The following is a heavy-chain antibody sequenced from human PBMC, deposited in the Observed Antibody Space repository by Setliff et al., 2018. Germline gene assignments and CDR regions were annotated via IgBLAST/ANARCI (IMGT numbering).Heavy chain of an antibody. Sequence: KASETLSLTCTVSGASITNINYYRGLIRQPPGKGLEWIGSIFYSGRTFYNPSLKSRVTISVDTSKNQFSLTLSSVTAADTAVYYCARLPNYVWGSPVDYWGQGTRVTV. CDR3: ARLPNYVWGSPVDY. CDR2: IFYSGRT. CDR1: GASITNINYY. D-gene: IGHD3-16*01. J-gene: IGHJ4*02. V-gene: IGHV4-39*01.